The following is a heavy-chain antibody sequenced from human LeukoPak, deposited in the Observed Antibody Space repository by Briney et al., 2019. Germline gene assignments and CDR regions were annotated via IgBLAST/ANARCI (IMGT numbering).Heavy chain of an antibody. J-gene: IGHJ4*02. D-gene: IGHD2-2*01. CDR1: GFTFSHYW. Sequence: PGGSLRLSCAASGFTFSHYWIHWVRQAPGKGLVWVSRISGDATNTAYADSVKGRFTISRDNAKNTVYLQMDGLRVDDTAVYYCAKDIFQLAPPLDYWGQGTLVTVSS. CDR3: AKDIFQLAPPLDY. CDR2: ISGDATNT. V-gene: IGHV3-74*03.